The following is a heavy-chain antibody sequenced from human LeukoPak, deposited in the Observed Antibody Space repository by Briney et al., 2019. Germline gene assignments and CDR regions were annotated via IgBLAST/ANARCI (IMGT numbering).Heavy chain of an antibody. CDR1: GYIFTSYG. V-gene: IGHV1-18*01. Sequence: ASVKVSCKASGYIFTSYGISWVRQAPGQGLEWMGWISVYNGNTNYPQRLQGRVTMTTDTSTTTAYMELRSLRSDDTAVYYCARGGPPEHTYYYYYMDVWGKGTTVTVSS. J-gene: IGHJ6*03. CDR2: ISVYNGNT. CDR3: ARGGPPEHTYYYYYMDV. D-gene: IGHD2-21*01.